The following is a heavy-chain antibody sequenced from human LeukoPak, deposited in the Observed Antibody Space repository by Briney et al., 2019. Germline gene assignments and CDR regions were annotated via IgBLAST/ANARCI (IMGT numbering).Heavy chain of an antibody. D-gene: IGHD1-26*01. CDR3: AKMVDPEWERGLYYFDY. CDR1: GFTFSSYA. CDR2: ISGSGGST. V-gene: IGHV3-23*01. Sequence: PGGSLRLSCAASGFTFSSYAMSWVRQAPGKGLEWVSAISGSGGSTYYADSVKGRFTISRDNSKNTLYLQMNSLRAEDTAVYYCAKMVDPEWERGLYYFDYWGQGTLVTVSS. J-gene: IGHJ4*02.